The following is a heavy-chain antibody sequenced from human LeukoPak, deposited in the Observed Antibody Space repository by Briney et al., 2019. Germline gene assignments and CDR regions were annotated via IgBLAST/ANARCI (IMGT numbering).Heavy chain of an antibody. D-gene: IGHD6-6*01. Sequence: SETLSLTCTVSGGSISSYYRSWIRQPPGKGLEWIGYIYYSGSTKYNPSLKSRVTISVDTSKNQFSLKLSSVTAADTAVYYCARGSQYSSSSHAFDIWGQGTMVTVSS. V-gene: IGHV4-59*01. CDR3: ARGSQYSSSSHAFDI. CDR2: IYYSGST. CDR1: GGSISSYY. J-gene: IGHJ3*02.